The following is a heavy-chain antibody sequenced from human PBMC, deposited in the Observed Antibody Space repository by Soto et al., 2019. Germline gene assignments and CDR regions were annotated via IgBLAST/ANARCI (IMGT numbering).Heavy chain of an antibody. CDR2: IYYSGST. CDR3: ARATGDYYGSGSYLNYYYGMDV. V-gene: IGHV4-59*01. J-gene: IGHJ6*02. CDR1: GGSISSYY. D-gene: IGHD3-10*01. Sequence: SETLSLTCTVSGGSISSYYWSWIRQPPGKGLEWIGYIYYSGSTNYNPSLKSRVTISVDTSKNQFSLRLSSVTAADTAVYYCARATGDYYGSGSYLNYYYGMDVWGQGTTVTVSS.